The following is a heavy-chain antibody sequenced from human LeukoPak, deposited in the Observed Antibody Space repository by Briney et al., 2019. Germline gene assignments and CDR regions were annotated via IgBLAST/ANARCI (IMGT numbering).Heavy chain of an antibody. CDR3: AKDRDDGSGTDYFDY. Sequence: GGSYTLYCAASGFTFISYAMCWVRQARGRGLEWVSAISGSGGSTYYADSVKGRFTISRDNSKNTLYLQMNSLRAEDTAVYYCAKDRDDGSGTDYFDYWGQGTLVTVSS. D-gene: IGHD3-10*01. J-gene: IGHJ4*02. CDR2: ISGSGGST. V-gene: IGHV3-23*01. CDR1: GFTFISYA.